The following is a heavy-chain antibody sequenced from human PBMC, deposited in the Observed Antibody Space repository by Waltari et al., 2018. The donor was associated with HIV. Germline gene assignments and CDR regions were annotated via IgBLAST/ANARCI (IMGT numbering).Heavy chain of an antibody. J-gene: IGHJ4*02. CDR1: GSRFLDYD. CDR2: VWYDGTNK. CDR3: ARDLQATVAVDYFDF. Sequence: QVQLVESGGGMVQPGGSLRLHCAATGSRFLDYDFHWVRQAPGKGLEWVAVVWYDGTNKYYAESVKGRFLISRDNAKRTLYLQMNHLTAEDTAVYYCARDLQATVAVDYFDFWGQGTLVTVSS. V-gene: IGHV3-33*01.